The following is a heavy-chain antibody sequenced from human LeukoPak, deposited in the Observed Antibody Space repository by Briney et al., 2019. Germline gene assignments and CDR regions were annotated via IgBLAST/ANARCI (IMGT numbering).Heavy chain of an antibody. J-gene: IGHJ4*02. CDR2: ISGTDGST. Sequence: GGSLRLSCTASGFTFSNYDMSWVRQAPGKGLEWVSGISGTDGSTSYVDSVKGRFTISRDNSKNTLYLQMNSLRAEDTAVYYCVRRMRSGSCFDYWGQGTLLTVSS. CDR3: VRRMRSGSCFDY. V-gene: IGHV3-23*01. D-gene: IGHD3-3*01. CDR1: GFTFSNYD.